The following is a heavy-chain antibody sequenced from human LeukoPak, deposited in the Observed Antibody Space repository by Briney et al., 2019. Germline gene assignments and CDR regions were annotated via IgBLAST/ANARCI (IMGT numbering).Heavy chain of an antibody. V-gene: IGHV3-74*01. J-gene: IGHJ6*02. Sequence: GGSLRLSCAASGFPFSSYWMHWVRQVPGKGLLWVSRINSDGSATIYADCVRGRFTISRDNAKNTLYLQMSGLRVEDTAVYHCASDSPYYGMDVWGQGTTVTVSS. CDR3: ASDSPYYGMDV. CDR2: INSDGSAT. CDR1: GFPFSSYW.